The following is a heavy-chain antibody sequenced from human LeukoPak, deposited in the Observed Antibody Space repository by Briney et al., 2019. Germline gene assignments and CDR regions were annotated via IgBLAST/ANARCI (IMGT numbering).Heavy chain of an antibody. CDR2: LSPSSTTI. D-gene: IGHD2-15*01. V-gene: IGHV3-48*02. Sequence: GGSLRLSCAASGFNFIVYRMNWVSQAPGKGLEWHSYLSPSSTTIYYADSVKGRFTVSRDNAKNSLYLQMNSLRDEDTAVYYCATVHCSGGSCYDGSYYGMDVWGQGTTVTVSS. CDR3: ATVHCSGGSCYDGSYYGMDV. CDR1: GFNFIVYR. J-gene: IGHJ6*02.